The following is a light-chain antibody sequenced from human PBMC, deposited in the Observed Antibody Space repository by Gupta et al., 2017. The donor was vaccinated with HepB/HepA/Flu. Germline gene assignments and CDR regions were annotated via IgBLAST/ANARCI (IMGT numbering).Light chain of an antibody. Sequence: EIVLTPSTATLSSSPGDSATLTCRASQGVSSYLAWYQQYPGQAPRLLIYDASNRATGLPARFGGSGCGKDFTRTSSGLEHEDFAVYYWQQRSNWITFGQGTRLEIK. CDR3: QQRSNWIT. CDR1: QGVSSY. CDR2: DAS. V-gene: IGKV3-11*01. J-gene: IGKJ5*01.